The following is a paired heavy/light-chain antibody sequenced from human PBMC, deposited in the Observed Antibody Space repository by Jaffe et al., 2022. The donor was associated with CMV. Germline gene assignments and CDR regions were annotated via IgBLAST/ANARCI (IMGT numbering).Heavy chain of an antibody. CDR1: GFTFSDYY. J-gene: IGHJ4*02. D-gene: IGHD5-12*01. Sequence: QVQLVESGGGLVKPGGSLRLSCAASGFTFSDYYMSWIRQAPGKGLEWVSYISSSTTTIYYADSVKGRFTISRDNAKKSLYLQMNSLRAEDTAVYYCASSYRGYDPIDYWGQGTLVTVSS. V-gene: IGHV3-11*01. CDR2: ISSSTTTI. CDR3: ASSYRGYDPIDY.
Light chain of an antibody. V-gene: IGKV3-20*01. CDR1: QSISTSY. J-gene: IGKJ1*01. CDR3: QQYGSSPSWT. CDR2: GTS. Sequence: IVLTQSPDTLSLSPGERATLSCRASQSISTSYLAWYQQRPGQSPRLLIYGTSSRATGIPDRFSGSGSGTDFTLTISRLEPEDFAVYFCQQYGSSPSWTFGQGTKV.